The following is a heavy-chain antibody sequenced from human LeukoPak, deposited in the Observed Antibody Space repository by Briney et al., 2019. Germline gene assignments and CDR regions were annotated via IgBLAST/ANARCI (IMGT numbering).Heavy chain of an antibody. V-gene: IGHV4-34*01. J-gene: IGHJ6*03. D-gene: IGHD3/OR15-3a*01. CDR3: ARGPCDFWTDPKGYMDV. Sequence: SETLSLTCAVYGGSFSGYYWSWIRQPPGKGLEWIGEINHSGSTNYNPSLKSRVTISVDTSKNQFSLKLSSVTAADTAVYYCARGPCDFWTDPKGYMDVWGKGTTVTVSS. CDR2: INHSGST. CDR1: GGSFSGYY.